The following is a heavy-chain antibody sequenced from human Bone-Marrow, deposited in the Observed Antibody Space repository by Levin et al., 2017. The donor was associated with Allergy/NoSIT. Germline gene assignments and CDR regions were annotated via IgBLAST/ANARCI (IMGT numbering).Heavy chain of an antibody. V-gene: IGHV3-30-3*01. CDR1: GFTFSSYA. CDR2: ISYDGSNK. Sequence: PGGSLRLSCAASGFTFSSYAMHWVRQAPGKGLEWVAVISYDGSNKYYADSVKGRFTISRDNSKNTLYLQMNSLRAEDTAVYYCARDLYCSSTSCYTDGMDVWGQGTTVTVSS. CDR3: ARDLYCSSTSCYTDGMDV. D-gene: IGHD2-2*02. J-gene: IGHJ6*02.